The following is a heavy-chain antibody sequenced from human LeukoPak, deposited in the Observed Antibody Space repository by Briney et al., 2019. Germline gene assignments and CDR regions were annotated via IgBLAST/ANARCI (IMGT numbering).Heavy chain of an antibody. CDR3: ARDTCNGGSCFNWFDP. D-gene: IGHD2-15*01. J-gene: IGHJ5*02. Sequence: ASVTVSLKSSGYSFTGYYIHWARQAPAQGLEWMGWKNQTIGDTKYTQKFQGRVTITRDTSISTAYMELSSLRSDDTAVYYCARDTCNGGSCFNWFDPWGQGTLVTVSS. V-gene: IGHV1-2*02. CDR2: KNQTIGDT. CDR1: GYSFTGYY.